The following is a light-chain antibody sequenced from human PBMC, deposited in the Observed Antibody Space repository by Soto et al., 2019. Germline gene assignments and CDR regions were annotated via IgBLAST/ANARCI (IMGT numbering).Light chain of an antibody. J-gene: IGLJ2*01. CDR2: DVS. CDR1: SSDVGGYDY. Sequence: QSALTQPRSLSGSPGQSVTISCTGTSSDVGGYDYVSWYQQHPGKVPKLMIFDVSKRPSGVPDRFSGSKSGNTASLTISGLQAEDEADYHCCSYAGRYIVIFGGGTKLTVL. CDR3: CSYAGRYIVI. V-gene: IGLV2-11*01.